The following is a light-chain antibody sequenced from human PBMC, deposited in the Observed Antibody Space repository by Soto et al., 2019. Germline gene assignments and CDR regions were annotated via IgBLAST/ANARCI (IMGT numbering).Light chain of an antibody. CDR3: KQRTDRPPCT. J-gene: IGKJ1*01. CDR2: DAS. CDR1: QSIGLA. V-gene: IGKV3-11*01. Sequence: EIVLTQSPATLSLSPGERATLSCRASQSIGLAIAWYQHKPGQAPRLLIFDASQRATGIPARFRGSGSGTDYTSSISSIEPKDFAVDYCKQRTDRPPCTFGQGTKVESK.